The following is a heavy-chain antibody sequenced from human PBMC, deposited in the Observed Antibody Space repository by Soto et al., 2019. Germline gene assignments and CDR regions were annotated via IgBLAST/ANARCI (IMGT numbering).Heavy chain of an antibody. J-gene: IGHJ4*02. CDR1: GYTFTGYY. CDR2: INPNSGGT. D-gene: IGHD2-15*01. CDR3: ARKVGAAYFDY. V-gene: IGHV1-2*04. Sequence: VASVKVSCKASGYTFTGYYMHWVRQAPGQGLEWMGWINPNSGGTNYAQKFQGWVTMTRDTSISTAYMELSRLRSDDTAVYYCARKVGAAYFDYWGQGTLVTVSS.